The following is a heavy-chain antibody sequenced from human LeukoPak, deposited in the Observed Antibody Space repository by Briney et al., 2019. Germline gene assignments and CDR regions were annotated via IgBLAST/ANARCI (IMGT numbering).Heavy chain of an antibody. D-gene: IGHD4-23*01. CDR3: ARATTVVTPSSRRAFDI. V-gene: IGHV4-59*01. Sequence: PSETLSLTCTVSGGSISSYYWSWIRQPPGKGLEWIGYIYYSGSTNYNPSLKSRVTISVDTSKNQFSLKLSSVTAADTAVYYCARATTVVTPSSRRAFDIWGQGTMVTVSS. J-gene: IGHJ3*02. CDR2: IYYSGST. CDR1: GGSISSYY.